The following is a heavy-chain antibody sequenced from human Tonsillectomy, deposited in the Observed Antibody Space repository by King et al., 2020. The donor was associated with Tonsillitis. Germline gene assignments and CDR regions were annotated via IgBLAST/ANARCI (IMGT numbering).Heavy chain of an antibody. V-gene: IGHV3-15*07. Sequence: VQLVESGGGLVNPGGSLRLSCAASSFRFSDAWLNWVRQAPGKGLDWVGRSKSKADGVTTDYAASVKGRFTISRDDSENTLYLQMKSLKTEDTAVYFCTTELLGWSGFLPWYWGQGTLVTVSS. CDR1: SFRFSDAW. CDR2: SKSKADGVTT. D-gene: IGHD3-3*01. J-gene: IGHJ4*02. CDR3: TTELLGWSGFLPWY.